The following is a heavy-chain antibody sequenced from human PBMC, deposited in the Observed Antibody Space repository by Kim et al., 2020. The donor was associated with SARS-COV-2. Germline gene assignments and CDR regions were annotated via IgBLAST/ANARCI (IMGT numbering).Heavy chain of an antibody. Sequence: GGSLRLSCAGSGFIFRNYGVSWVRQAPGKGLEWVPAITGSSERTFYTDSVRGRVTISRDNAKNTVYLQLNGLRVEDAAVYYCAKHWGSGTYYNYFDYWGQGSLYTVSS. CDR1: GFIFRNYG. D-gene: IGHD3-10*01. CDR2: ITGSSERT. J-gene: IGHJ4*02. CDR3: AKHWGSGTYYNYFDY. V-gene: IGHV3-23*01.